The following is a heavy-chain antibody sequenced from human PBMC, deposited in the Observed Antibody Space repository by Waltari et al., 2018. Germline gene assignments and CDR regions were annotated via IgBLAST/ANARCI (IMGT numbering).Heavy chain of an antibody. CDR3: ARGGLYGQQLLESAFEI. CDR1: GGSVGTYD. Sequence: QVQLVQSGAEVKKPGSSVKVSCKAAGGSVGTYDIAWVRQAPGQGLEWMGGIIPMFGTANYAQKFQERVSITTDGSMTTAYMELSSLTSEDTAVYYCARGGLYGQQLLESAFEIWGQGTQVTVSS. J-gene: IGHJ3*02. V-gene: IGHV1-69*05. CDR2: IIPMFGTA. D-gene: IGHD6-13*01.